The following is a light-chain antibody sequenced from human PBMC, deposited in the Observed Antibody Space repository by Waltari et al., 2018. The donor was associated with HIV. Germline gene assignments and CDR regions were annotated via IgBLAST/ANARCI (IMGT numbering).Light chain of an antibody. CDR1: RSDVGAYNL. Sequence: QSALTQPASVSGSPGQSVNISCTGTRSDVGAYNLVSWYQRHPGTAPKLRLFEVTKRPAGVSDRVSGSRSGNTASLTISWLQAEDEGDYQCCSYTGTGVLFGGGTKLTVL. J-gene: IGLJ2*01. CDR3: CSYTGTGVL. CDR2: EVT. V-gene: IGLV2-23*02.